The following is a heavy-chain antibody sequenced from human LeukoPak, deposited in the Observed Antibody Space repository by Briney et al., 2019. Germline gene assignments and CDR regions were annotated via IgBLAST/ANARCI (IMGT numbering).Heavy chain of an antibody. Sequence: PGGSLRLSCAASGFTFSSYEMSWIRQPPGKGLEWIGSIYYSGSTYYNPSLKSRVTISVDTSKNQFFLKLSSVTAADTAVYYCARDIPYGDYAGCWFDPWGQGTLVTVSS. CDR3: ARDIPYGDYAGCWFDP. D-gene: IGHD4-17*01. J-gene: IGHJ5*02. V-gene: IGHV4-39*07. CDR2: IYYSGST. CDR1: GFTFSSYE.